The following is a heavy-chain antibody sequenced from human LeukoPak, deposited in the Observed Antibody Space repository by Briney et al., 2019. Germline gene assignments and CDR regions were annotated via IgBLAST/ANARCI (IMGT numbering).Heavy chain of an antibody. V-gene: IGHV1-8*01. CDR1: GYTFTSYD. CDR3: ARALSWTTDPYCYMDV. CDR2: MNPNSGNI. D-gene: IGHD3/OR15-3a*01. Sequence: ASVKVSCKASGYTFTSYDINWVRQATGQGLEWMGWMNPNSGNIGYAQKFQGRVTMTKNTSITTAYMELSSLRSEDTAVYYCARALSWTTDPYCYMDVWGKGTTVTVSS. J-gene: IGHJ6*03.